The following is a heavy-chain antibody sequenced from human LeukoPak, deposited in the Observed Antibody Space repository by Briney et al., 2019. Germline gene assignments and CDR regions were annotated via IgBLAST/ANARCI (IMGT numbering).Heavy chain of an antibody. D-gene: IGHD3-22*01. V-gene: IGHV4-59*08. CDR1: GGSISSYY. CDR3: ARPKTITMIGDWYFDL. CDR2: IYYSGST. Sequence: PSETLSLTCTVSGGSISSYYWSWIRQPPGKGLEWIGYIYYSGSTNYNPSLKSRVTISVDTSKNQFSLKLSSVTAADTAVYYCARPKTITMIGDWYFDLWGRGTLVTVSS. J-gene: IGHJ2*01.